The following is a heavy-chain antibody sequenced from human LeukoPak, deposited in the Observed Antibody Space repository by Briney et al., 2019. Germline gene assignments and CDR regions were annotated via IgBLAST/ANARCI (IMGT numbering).Heavy chain of an antibody. CDR3: TRHSETYGGLFDY. D-gene: IGHD4-23*01. CDR2: IRSKVYGGTT. J-gene: IGHJ4*02. V-gene: IGHV3-49*03. Sequence: GGSLRLSCSTSGFTFGGYAMSWFRQAPGKGLEWVGFIRSKVYGGTTEYAASVKGRFTISRDDSKSIAYLQMNSLKTGDTAVYYCTRHSETYGGLFDYWGQGTLVTVSS. CDR1: GFTFGGYA.